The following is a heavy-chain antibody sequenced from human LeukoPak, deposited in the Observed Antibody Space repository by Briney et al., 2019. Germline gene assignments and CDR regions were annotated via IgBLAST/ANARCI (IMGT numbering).Heavy chain of an antibody. CDR2: IYTSGST. J-gene: IGHJ3*02. CDR3: ARSSRRRYSSYDAFDI. CDR1: GGSISSYY. Sequence: SETLSLTCTVSGGSISSYYWSWIRQPAGKGLEWIGRIYTSGSTNYNPSLKSRVTMSVDTSKNQFSLKLSSVTAADTAVYYCARSSRRRYSSYDAFDIWGQGTMVTVSS. D-gene: IGHD5-18*01. V-gene: IGHV4-4*07.